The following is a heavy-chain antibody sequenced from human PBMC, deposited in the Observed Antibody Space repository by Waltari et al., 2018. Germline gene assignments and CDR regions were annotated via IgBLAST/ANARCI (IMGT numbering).Heavy chain of an antibody. CDR3: AMGNDYVSLWD. CDR1: GYTFTSYG. CDR2: ISAYNGNT. J-gene: IGHJ4*02. Sequence: QVQLVQSGAEVKKPGASVKVSCKASGYTFTSYGISWVRQAPGQGLEWMGWISAYNGNTNYAQKLQGRVTMTTDTSTGTGYKELGGLRSDETGGYYCAMGNDYVSLWDWGQGTLVTVSS. V-gene: IGHV1-18*01. D-gene: IGHD4-17*01.